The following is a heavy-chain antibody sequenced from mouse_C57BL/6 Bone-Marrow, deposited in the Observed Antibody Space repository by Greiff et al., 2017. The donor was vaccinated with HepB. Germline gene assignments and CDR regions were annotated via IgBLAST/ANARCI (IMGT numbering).Heavy chain of an antibody. CDR1: GYTFTSYW. V-gene: IGHV1-69*01. CDR2: IDPSDSYT. D-gene: IGHD1-1*01. CDR3: AREGSYSSCGWFDY. Sequence: VQLQQPGAELVMPGASVKLSCKASGYTFTSYWMHWVKQRPGQGLEWIGEIDPSDSYTNYNQKFKGKSTLTVDKSSSTAYMQLSSLTSEDSAVYYCAREGSYSSCGWFDYGGRGTLVTVSA. J-gene: IGHJ3*01.